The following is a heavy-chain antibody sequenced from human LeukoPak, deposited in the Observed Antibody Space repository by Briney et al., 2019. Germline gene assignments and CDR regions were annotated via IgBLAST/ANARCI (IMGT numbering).Heavy chain of an antibody. Sequence: GGSLRLSCAASGLTFSDYYMSWIRQAPGKGLEWVSYISSSGSTIYYADSVKGRFTISRDNAKNSLYLQMNSLRAEDTAVYYCARALRQQLGGYYFDYWGQGTLVTVSS. CDR3: ARALRQQLGGYYFDY. V-gene: IGHV3-11*01. D-gene: IGHD6-13*01. CDR2: ISSSGSTI. J-gene: IGHJ4*02. CDR1: GLTFSDYY.